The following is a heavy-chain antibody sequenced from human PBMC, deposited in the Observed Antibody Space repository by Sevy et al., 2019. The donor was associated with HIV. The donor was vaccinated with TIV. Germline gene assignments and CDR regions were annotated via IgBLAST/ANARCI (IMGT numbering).Heavy chain of an antibody. CDR1: GFTCSSFG. D-gene: IGHD2-21*01. J-gene: IGHJ4*02. CDR3: ARGPSLIVAGAAGYLDY. CDR2: MWYDGNTK. Sequence: GGSLRLSCTASGFTCSSFGIHWVRQAPGKGLEWVALMWYDGNTKYYADSVKGRFTISRDSSKNTLYLQMNNLRAEDTAVYYCARGPSLIVAGAAGYLDYWGQGTLVTVSS. V-gene: IGHV3-33*01.